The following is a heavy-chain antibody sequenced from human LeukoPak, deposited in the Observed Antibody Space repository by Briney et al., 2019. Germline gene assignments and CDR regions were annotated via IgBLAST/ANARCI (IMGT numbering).Heavy chain of an antibody. CDR2: ITHSGGT. V-gene: IGHV4-61*08. J-gene: IGHJ4*02. CDR3: ARNRYCSGGRCYSGFAY. D-gene: IGHD2-15*01. Sequence: SETLSLTCTVSGGSISSGGYYWTWIRQPPGKGLEWIGEITHSGGTKYNPSLKSRITISVDTSKNQFSLKLNSVTAADTAVYYCARNRYCSGGRCYSGFAYWGQGTLVTVSS. CDR1: GGSISSGGYY.